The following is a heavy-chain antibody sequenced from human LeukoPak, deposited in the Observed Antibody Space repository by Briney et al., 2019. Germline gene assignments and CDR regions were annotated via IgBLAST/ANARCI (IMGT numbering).Heavy chain of an antibody. CDR3: ARERSLFDP. V-gene: IGHV1-2*02. CDR2: INPNSGGT. J-gene: IGHJ5*02. Sequence: ASVTVSCKASGYTFTGYYMHWVRQAPGQGLEWMGWINPNSGGTNYEQKFQGRVTVTSDTYISTAYMELRRLRSDDTSVYCCARERSLFDPWGQGTLVTVSS. CDR1: GYTFTGYY.